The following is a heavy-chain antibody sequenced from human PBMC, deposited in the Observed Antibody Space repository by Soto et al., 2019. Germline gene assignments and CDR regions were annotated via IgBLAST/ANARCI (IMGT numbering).Heavy chain of an antibody. CDR3: AKDLGVRVPATGH. Sequence: GGSLRLSCAASGFTVSNYAMSWVRQAPGKGLEWVSAISGSGGSTYYADSVKGRFTISRDNSKNTLSLQMNSLRAEDTAVYYCAKDLGVRVPATGHWGQGTLVTVSS. D-gene: IGHD2-15*01. J-gene: IGHJ4*02. CDR2: ISGSGGST. CDR1: GFTVSNYA. V-gene: IGHV3-23*01.